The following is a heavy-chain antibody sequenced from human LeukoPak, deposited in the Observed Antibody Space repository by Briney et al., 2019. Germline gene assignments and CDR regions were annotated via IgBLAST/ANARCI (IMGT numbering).Heavy chain of an antibody. Sequence: ASVKVSCKASGYTFTSYGITWVRQAPGQGLEWMGWISAYNGNTNYAQKLQDRVTVTTDTSTSTAYMELRSLRSDDTAMYYCARERVGANPFDYWGQGTLVAVSS. D-gene: IGHD1-26*01. CDR3: ARERVGANPFDY. CDR1: GYTFTSYG. CDR2: ISAYNGNT. V-gene: IGHV1-18*01. J-gene: IGHJ4*02.